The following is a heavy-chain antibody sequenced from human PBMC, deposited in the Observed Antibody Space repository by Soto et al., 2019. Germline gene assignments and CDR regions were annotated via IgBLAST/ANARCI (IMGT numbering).Heavy chain of an antibody. CDR1: GYTFTSYD. J-gene: IGHJ4*02. CDR3: ASTRYGDTFDY. CDR2: MNPNSGNT. D-gene: IGHD4-17*01. V-gene: IGHV1-8*01. Sequence: QVQLVQSGAEVKKPGASVKVSCKASGYTFTSYDINWVRQATGQGLEWMGWMNPNSGNTRYAQKFQGRVTMTSNTSIGTAYMELSSLRSEDTAVDYCASTRYGDTFDYWGQGTLVTVSS.